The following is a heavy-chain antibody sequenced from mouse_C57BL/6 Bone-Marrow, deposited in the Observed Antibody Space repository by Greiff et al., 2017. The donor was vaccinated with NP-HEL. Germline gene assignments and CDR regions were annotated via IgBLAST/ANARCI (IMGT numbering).Heavy chain of an antibody. CDR3: ARVSSWYFDV. D-gene: IGHD1-3*01. J-gene: IGHJ1*03. Sequence: QVQLQQSGAELVMPGASVKLSCKASGYTFTSYWMHWVKQRPGQGLEWIGEIDPSDSYTNYNQKFKGKSTLTVDKSSSTAYMQLSSLTSEDSAVYYCARVSSWYFDVWGTGTTVTVSS. V-gene: IGHV1-69*01. CDR2: IDPSDSYT. CDR1: GYTFTSYW.